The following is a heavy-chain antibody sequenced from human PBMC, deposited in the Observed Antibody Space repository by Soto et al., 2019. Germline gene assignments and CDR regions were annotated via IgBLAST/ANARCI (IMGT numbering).Heavy chain of an antibody. CDR3: AQAPQYYYDNTSLESLAGHFRY. CDR1: GFSLSTSGVG. Sequence: QITLKESGPTLVKPTQTLTLTCTFSGFSLSTSGVGVGWIRQPPGKALEWLALIYWDDDKRYSPSLKSRLTITKDTSKNQVVLTMTNMDPVDTATYYCAQAPQYYYDNTSLESLAGHFRYWGQGTLVTVSS. CDR2: IYWDDDK. D-gene: IGHD3-22*01. J-gene: IGHJ4*02. V-gene: IGHV2-5*02.